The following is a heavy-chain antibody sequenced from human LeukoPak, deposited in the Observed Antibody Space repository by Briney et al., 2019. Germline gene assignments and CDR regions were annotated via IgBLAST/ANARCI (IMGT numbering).Heavy chain of an antibody. Sequence: GESLKISCKHSEYSFPNYCIGWVRQMPGKGLEWMGIIYPDDSDTRYSPSFQGQVTISADKSISTAHLQWSSLKAADTAMYHCAIGRAGKQLGDYWGQGTLVTVSS. V-gene: IGHV5-51*01. CDR1: EYSFPNYC. CDR2: IYPDDSDT. J-gene: IGHJ4*02. CDR3: AIGRAGKQLGDY. D-gene: IGHD6-13*01.